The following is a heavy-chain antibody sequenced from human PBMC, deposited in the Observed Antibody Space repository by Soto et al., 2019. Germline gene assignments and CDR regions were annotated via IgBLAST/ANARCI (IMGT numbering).Heavy chain of an antibody. CDR3: ARDEEP. Sequence: QVQLVESGGGVVQPGRSLRLSCAASGVTFSSYAMHWVRQAPGKGLEWVAVIWSDGSKIYYGDSVKGRFTISRDNSKNTLYLQMNSLKVEDTAVYYCARDEEPWGQGTLVIVSS. V-gene: IGHV3-33*01. CDR1: GVTFSSYA. CDR2: IWSDGSKI. J-gene: IGHJ5*02.